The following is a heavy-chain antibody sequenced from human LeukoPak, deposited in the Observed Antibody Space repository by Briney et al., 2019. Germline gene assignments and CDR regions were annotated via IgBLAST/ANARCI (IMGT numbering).Heavy chain of an antibody. D-gene: IGHD6-19*01. Sequence: GGSLRLSCAASGFTFSSFAMTWVRQAPGKGLEWVSVINTGGGTTDYADSVKGRFTISRDNSKNTLYLQMNSLRAEDTAVYYCAKDQNSGWFTASLAFDIWGQGTMVTVSS. J-gene: IGHJ3*02. CDR2: INTGGGTT. CDR3: AKDQNSGWFTASLAFDI. V-gene: IGHV3-23*01. CDR1: GFTFSSFA.